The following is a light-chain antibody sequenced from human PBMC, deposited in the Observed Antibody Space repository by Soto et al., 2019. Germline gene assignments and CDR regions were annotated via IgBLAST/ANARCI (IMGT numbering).Light chain of an antibody. CDR1: SNDVGGYDY. Sequence: QPVLTQPPSASGSPGQSVTVSCTGTSNDVGGYDYVSWFQQHPGKAPKLMIYEVSKRPSGVPDRFSGSKSGNTASLTVSGLQAEDEADYYCSSYVGSLVVFGGGTQLTVL. CDR3: SSYVGSLVV. J-gene: IGLJ7*01. CDR2: EVS. V-gene: IGLV2-8*01.